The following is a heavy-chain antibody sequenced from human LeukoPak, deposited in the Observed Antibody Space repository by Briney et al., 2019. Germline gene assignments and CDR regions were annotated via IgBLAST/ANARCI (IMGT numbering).Heavy chain of an antibody. CDR3: AREARLQLWSDY. Sequence: GGSLRLSCAASGFTFSSYSMNWVRHAPGKGLEWVSSISSSSSYIYYADSVKGRFTISRDNAKNSLYLQMNSLRAEDTAVYYCAREARLQLWSDYWGQGTLVTLSS. J-gene: IGHJ4*02. CDR2: ISSSSSYI. D-gene: IGHD5-18*01. V-gene: IGHV3-21*01. CDR1: GFTFSSYS.